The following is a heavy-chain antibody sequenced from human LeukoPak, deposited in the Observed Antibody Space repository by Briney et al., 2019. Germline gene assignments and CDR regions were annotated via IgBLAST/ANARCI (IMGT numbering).Heavy chain of an antibody. CDR1: GFTFRSYS. CDR3: ARVFRPSLTVFIIRGAFDI. CDR2: VSTGSNYI. Sequence: GASLRLSCTASGFTFRSYSLNWVRQAPGKGLEWVSSVSTGSNYIYYAASVKGRSAVSRDNDKNSLYLQMNSLRVEDTAVYYCARVFRPSLTVFIIRGAFDIWGQGTMVTVSS. V-gene: IGHV3-21*01. J-gene: IGHJ3*02. D-gene: IGHD3-3*01.